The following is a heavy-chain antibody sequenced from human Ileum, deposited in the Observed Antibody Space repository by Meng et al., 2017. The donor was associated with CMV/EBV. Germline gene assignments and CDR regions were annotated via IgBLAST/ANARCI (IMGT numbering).Heavy chain of an antibody. CDR3: ARGLFRYPAYFDL. V-gene: IGHV4-34*01. J-gene: IGHJ4*02. CDR2: INHVGRT. Sequence: QVQLQEWGGRLLTPSETLSLTCAVYGGSLRGHYCNWIRQSPGNGLQWIAEINHVGRTNSNPSLASRVTISQDTSKNQCSLKLNSVTVADSAVYYCARGLFRYPAYFDLWGQGTLVTVSS. D-gene: IGHD3-16*02. CDR1: GGSLRGHY.